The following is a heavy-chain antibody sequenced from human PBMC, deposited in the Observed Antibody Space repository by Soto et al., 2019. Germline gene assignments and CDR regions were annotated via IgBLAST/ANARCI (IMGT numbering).Heavy chain of an antibody. CDR2: INHSGST. D-gene: IGHD2-15*01. J-gene: IGHJ5*02. CDR3: ARGFCSGGSCYRWFDP. CDR1: GGSFSGYY. V-gene: IGHV4-34*01. Sequence: SETLSLTCAVYGGSFSGYYWSWIRQPPGKGLEWIGEINHSGSTNYNPSLKSRVTISVDTSKNQFSLKVTSMTAADTAVYYCARGFCSGGSCYRWFDPWGQGTLVTVSS.